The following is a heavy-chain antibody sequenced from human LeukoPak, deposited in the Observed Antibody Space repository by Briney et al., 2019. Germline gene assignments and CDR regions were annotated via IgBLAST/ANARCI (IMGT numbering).Heavy chain of an antibody. D-gene: IGHD3-16*02. CDR1: GGSFSGYY. CDR3: ARDRQSYY. V-gene: IGHV4-34*01. CDR2: INHSGST. Sequence: SETLSLTCAVYGGSFSGYYWSWIRQPPGKGLEWIGEINHSGSTNYNPSLKSRVTISVDTSKNQFSLKLSSVTAADTAVYYCARDRQSYYWGQGTLVTVSS. J-gene: IGHJ4*02.